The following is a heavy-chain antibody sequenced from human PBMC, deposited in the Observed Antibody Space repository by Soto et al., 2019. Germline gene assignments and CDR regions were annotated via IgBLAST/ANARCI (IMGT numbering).Heavy chain of an antibody. CDR2: TIDSGGRS. D-gene: IGHD6-19*01. CDR3: GKERRGSGWSVCNF. J-gene: IGHJ4*02. CDR1: GFTFSSHA. Sequence: PGGSLRLSCAASGFTFSSHAMSWVRQAPGKGLEWVSSTIDSGGRSYHADSVRGRFTISRDNSKNTLYLQMNSLRADDTAIYYCGKERRGSGWSVCNFWGQGALVTAPQ. V-gene: IGHV3-23*01.